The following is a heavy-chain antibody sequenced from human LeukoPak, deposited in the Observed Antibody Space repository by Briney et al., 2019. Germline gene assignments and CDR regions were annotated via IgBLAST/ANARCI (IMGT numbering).Heavy chain of an antibody. D-gene: IGHD1-1*01. V-gene: IGHV4-59*11. Sequence: SETLSLTCTVSGGSINSHYWSWIRQTPGKGLEWIGYIYYSGSTNYDPSLKSRVTISVDTSKHQFSLKLSSVTAADTAVYYCARIGHPIQNWFDPWGQGTLVTVSS. CDR3: ARIGHPIQNWFDP. J-gene: IGHJ5*02. CDR2: IYYSGST. CDR1: GGSINSHY.